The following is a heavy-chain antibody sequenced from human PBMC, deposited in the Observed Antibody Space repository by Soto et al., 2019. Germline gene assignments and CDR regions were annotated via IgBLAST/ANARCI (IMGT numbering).Heavy chain of an antibody. V-gene: IGHV4-61*08. CDR2: TYYNGDT. J-gene: IGHJ4*02. D-gene: IGHD6-19*01. Sequence: SETLSLTCTVSDDSFRGAEYHWSWIRQPLGRGPEWIGYTYYNGDTKYNPALRSRVTMSEDTSKNQFSLRLSSVTAADTAVYFCARGPAYIDGWRTFDLWGRGILVTVS. CDR3: ARGPAYIDGWRTFDL. CDR1: DDSFRGAEYH.